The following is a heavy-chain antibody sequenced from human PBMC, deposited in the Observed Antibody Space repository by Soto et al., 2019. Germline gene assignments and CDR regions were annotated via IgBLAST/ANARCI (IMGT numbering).Heavy chain of an antibody. CDR3: VRAAGYSGNDYVYYYGMEV. D-gene: IGHD5-12*01. V-gene: IGHV3-33*01. Sequence: QVQLVESGGGVVQPGRSLRLSCAASGFTFRNYGMHWVRQAPAKGLEWVTLVWYDRGSKNYVHSVKGRFTISRDNSKNTLYLQMNSLRDEDTAVYYCVRAAGYSGNDYVYYYGMEVWGQGTTVTVSS. J-gene: IGHJ6*02. CDR2: VWYDRGSK. CDR1: GFTFRNYG.